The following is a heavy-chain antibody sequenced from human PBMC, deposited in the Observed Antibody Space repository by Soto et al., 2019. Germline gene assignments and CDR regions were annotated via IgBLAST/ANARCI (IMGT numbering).Heavy chain of an antibody. J-gene: IGHJ3*01. CDR3: VREGRASFDS. CDR2: ISGSGGST. Sequence: GGSLRLSCAASGFTFSSYAMSWVRQAPGKGLEWVSAISGSGGSTYYADSVQGRFTISRDNSKNTLSLQMSSLTADDTAIYYGVREGRASFDSWGRGTMVTVPS. CDR1: GFTFSSYA. V-gene: IGHV3-23*01.